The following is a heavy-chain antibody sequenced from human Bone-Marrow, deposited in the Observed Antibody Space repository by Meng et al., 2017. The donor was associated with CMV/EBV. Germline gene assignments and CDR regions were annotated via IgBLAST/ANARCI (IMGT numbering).Heavy chain of an antibody. V-gene: IGHV1-46*01. CDR1: GYTFTSYY. CDR3: ATTPRLGTYYYYGMDV. J-gene: IGHJ6*02. Sequence: ASVKVSCKASGYTFTSYYMHWVRQAPGQGLEWMGIINPSGGSTSYAQKFQGRVTMTRDTSTSTVYMELSSLRSEDTAVYYCATTPRLGTYYYYGMDVWGQGTTVTVSS. CDR2: INPSGGST. D-gene: IGHD2-15*01.